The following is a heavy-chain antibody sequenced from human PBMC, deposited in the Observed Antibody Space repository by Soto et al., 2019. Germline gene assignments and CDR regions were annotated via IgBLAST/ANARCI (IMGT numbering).Heavy chain of an antibody. CDR2: IKRDGSEK. CDR1: GFTLSNYW. V-gene: IGHV3-7*02. J-gene: IGHJ6*02. Sequence: EVQLVESGGGLVQPGESMRLSCVASGFTLSNYWMTWVSQAPGKGLEWVANIKRDGSEKYYVDSVKGRFTISRENAKKSRYLQMNSLRAEDTAVYYCAKMPEYYSYGMDVWGQVTTVTVSS. D-gene: IGHD2-2*01. CDR3: AKMPEYYSYGMDV.